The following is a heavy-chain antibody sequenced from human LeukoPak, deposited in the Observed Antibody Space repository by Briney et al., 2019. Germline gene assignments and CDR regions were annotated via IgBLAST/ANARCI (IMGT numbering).Heavy chain of an antibody. CDR2: IYYSGST. CDR1: GGSISSSSYY. CDR3: ARDLGLFDY. J-gene: IGHJ4*02. Sequence: SETLSLTCTVSGGSISSSSYYWGWIRQPPGKGLEWIGSIYYSGSTYYNPSLKSRVTISVDTSKNQFSLKLSSVTAADTAVYYCARDLGLFDYWGQGTLVTVSS. V-gene: IGHV4-39*07. D-gene: IGHD1-26*01.